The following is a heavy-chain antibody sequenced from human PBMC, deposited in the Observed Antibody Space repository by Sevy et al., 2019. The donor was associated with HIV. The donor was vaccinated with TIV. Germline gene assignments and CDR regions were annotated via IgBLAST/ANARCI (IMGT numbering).Heavy chain of an antibody. CDR3: VGERRSSGIDY. D-gene: IGHD3-10*01. Sequence: GWSLRLSCTASGFAFSTYGMHWVRQAPGKGLEWVAIIWYEGINKDYAEPVKGRFTISRDNSKNTLYLQMNSLRVDDTAVYYCVGERRSSGIDYWGQGTLVTVSS. V-gene: IGHV3-33*01. CDR2: IWYEGINK. CDR1: GFAFSTYG. J-gene: IGHJ4*01.